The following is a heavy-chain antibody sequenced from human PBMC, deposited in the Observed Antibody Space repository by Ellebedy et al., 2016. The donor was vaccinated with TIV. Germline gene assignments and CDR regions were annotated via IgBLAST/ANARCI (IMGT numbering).Heavy chain of an antibody. J-gene: IGHJ4*02. CDR2: VIASGKST. CDR1: GFTFRNYA. CDR3: TAGGGYRFDY. V-gene: IGHV3-23*01. D-gene: IGHD5-12*01. Sequence: GESLKISXAGSGFTFRNYAMYWVRQTPEKGLEWVSTVIASGKSTYYADSVKGRFTISRDNSKNTLYLQMDSLGVDDTAVYYCTAGGGYRFDYWGQGTLVVVSS.